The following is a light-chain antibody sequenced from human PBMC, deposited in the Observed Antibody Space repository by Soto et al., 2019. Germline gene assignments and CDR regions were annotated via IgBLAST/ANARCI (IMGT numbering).Light chain of an antibody. CDR3: ETWYSNTHKV. J-gene: IGLJ3*02. Sequence: QSVLTQSSSASASLGSSVKLTCILSSGHSTYIIAWHQQQPGKAPRFLMTLDRSGSYNRGSGVPDRFPGSSSGADRYLTISNLQFEDEGDYYCETWYSNTHKVFGGGTKLTVL. CDR1: SGHSTYI. V-gene: IGLV4-60*02. CDR2: LDRSGSY.